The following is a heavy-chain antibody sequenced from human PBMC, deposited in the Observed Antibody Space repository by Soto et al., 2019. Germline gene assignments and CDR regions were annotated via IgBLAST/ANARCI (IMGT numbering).Heavy chain of an antibody. J-gene: IGHJ3*02. D-gene: IGHD3-3*01. CDR1: GYPVTAYY. Sequence: QLHLVQSGAVVKKPGASVTVSCSASGYPVTAYYMHWVRQAPGRGLEWMGGINPATGAAKYTQTFRGRVTMTRATSTSTVFMELSGRTPEDTAVFYCARGGGVGVAGSAAFDMWGQGTLVTVSS. CDR3: ARGGGVGVAGSAAFDM. V-gene: IGHV1-2*02. CDR2: INPATGAA.